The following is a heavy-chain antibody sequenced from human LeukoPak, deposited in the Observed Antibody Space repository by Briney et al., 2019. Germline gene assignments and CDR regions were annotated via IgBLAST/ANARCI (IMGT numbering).Heavy chain of an antibody. D-gene: IGHD1-1*01. Sequence: PGGSLRLSCVASGFAFKNAWMSWVRQAPGKGLEWVSYIGSSGSPIYYADSVKGRFTISRDNAKNSLYLQMISLRAEDTAVYYCAREGWHDDFDYWGQGTLVTVSS. CDR1: GFAFKNAW. CDR2: IGSSGSPI. V-gene: IGHV3-11*04. CDR3: AREGWHDDFDY. J-gene: IGHJ4*02.